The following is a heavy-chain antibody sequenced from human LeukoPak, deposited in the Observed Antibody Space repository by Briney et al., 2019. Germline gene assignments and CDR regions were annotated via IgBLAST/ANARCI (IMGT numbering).Heavy chain of an antibody. CDR2: IYYSGST. Sequence: KPSETLSLTCTVSGDSISTSNSYWGWIRQPPGKGLEWIGSIYYSGSTYYNPSLKSRVTISVDTSKNQFSLKLSSVTAADTAVYYCARHPSLLWSERHFDYWGQGTLVTVSS. D-gene: IGHD3-10*01. CDR1: GDSISTSNSY. J-gene: IGHJ4*02. V-gene: IGHV4-39*01. CDR3: ARHPSLLWSERHFDY.